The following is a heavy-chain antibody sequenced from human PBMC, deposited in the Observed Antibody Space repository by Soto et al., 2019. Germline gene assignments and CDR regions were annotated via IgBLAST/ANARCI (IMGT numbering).Heavy chain of an antibody. V-gene: IGHV4-31*03. D-gene: IGHD5-12*01. Sequence: QEQLQESGPGLVKPSHTLSLTCSVSGCSISSVGHYWTWIRQQPGKGLEWIGYIYYSGSTDYNPSTKRRVTISGVRSKTQFSRNLSSVTAADTAIYYCARDRGGYDSSTRYGLDVWGQGTTVTV. J-gene: IGHJ6*02. CDR3: ARDRGGYDSSTRYGLDV. CDR2: IYYSGST. CDR1: GCSISSVGHY.